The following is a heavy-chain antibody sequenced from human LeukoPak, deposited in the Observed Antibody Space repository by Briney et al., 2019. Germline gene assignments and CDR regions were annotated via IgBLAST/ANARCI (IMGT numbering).Heavy chain of an antibody. V-gene: IGHV3-33*08. CDR2: IRYDGSNK. D-gene: IGHD2-15*01. CDR3: ARRNGGSSPNYYYYYYMDV. Sequence: SGGSLRLSCAASGFTFSSYGMHWVRQAPGKGLEWVAFIRYDGSNKYYADSVKGRFTISRDNAKSSLYLQMNSLRAEDTALYYCARRNGGSSPNYYYYYYMDVWGKGTTVTVSS. J-gene: IGHJ6*03. CDR1: GFTFSSYG.